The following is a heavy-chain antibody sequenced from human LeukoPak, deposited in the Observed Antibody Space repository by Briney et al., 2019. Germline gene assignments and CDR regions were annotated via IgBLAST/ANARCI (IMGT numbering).Heavy chain of an antibody. D-gene: IGHD4-17*01. CDR3: ARERGSTVDYYFDY. V-gene: IGHV4-31*03. J-gene: IGHJ4*02. Sequence: SQTLSLTCTVSGGSISSGGYYWSWIRQHPGKGLEWIGYIYYSGSTYYNPSLKSRVTISVDTSKNQFSLKLSPVTAADTAVYYCARERGSTVDYYFDYWGQGTLVTVSS. CDR1: GGSISSGGYY. CDR2: IYYSGST.